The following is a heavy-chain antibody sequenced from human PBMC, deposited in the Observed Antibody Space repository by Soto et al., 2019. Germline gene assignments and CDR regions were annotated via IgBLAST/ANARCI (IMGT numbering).Heavy chain of an antibody. V-gene: IGHV4-34*01. CDR1: GGSFSGYY. CDR3: ARGPVFSIFGVVTATENWFDP. D-gene: IGHD3-3*01. J-gene: IGHJ5*02. CDR2: INHSGST. Sequence: QVQLQQWGAGLLKPSETLSLTCAVYGGSFSGYYWSWIRQPPGKGLEWIGEINHSGSTNYNPSLKSRVTISVDTSKNQFSLKLSSVTAADTAVHYCARGPVFSIFGVVTATENWFDPWGQGTLVTVSS.